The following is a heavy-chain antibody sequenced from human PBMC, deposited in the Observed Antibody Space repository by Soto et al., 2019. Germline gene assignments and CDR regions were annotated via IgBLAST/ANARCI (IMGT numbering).Heavy chain of an antibody. V-gene: IGHV4-31*02. J-gene: IGHJ4*02. CDR3: ARVPSGRGYSYGQFAY. D-gene: IGHD5-18*01. CDR1: SCLIGSVGYY. CDR2: IYYSGST. Sequence: SRARPVSSCLIGSVGYYWSWVRQQPGKGLEWIGYIYYSGSTYYNTSFKSRVTIPVAPSKNQFSLKLSSVTAADTAVYSCARVPSGRGYSYGQFAYWGKGPLVPV.